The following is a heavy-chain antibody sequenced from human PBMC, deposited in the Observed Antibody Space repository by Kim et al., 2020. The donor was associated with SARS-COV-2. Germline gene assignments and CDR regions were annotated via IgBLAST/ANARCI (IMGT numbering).Heavy chain of an antibody. J-gene: IGHJ4*02. CDR3: AKLLGTNIVIDY. CDR2: ITGSGGST. CDR1: GFTFSTYG. V-gene: IGHV3-23*01. D-gene: IGHD3-16*02. Sequence: GGSLRLSCAVSGFTFSTYGMNWVRQAPGKGLEWVSAITGSGGSTYYADSVKGRFTISRDNSKNTLYLQMSSLRVEDTAVYYCAKLLGTNIVIDYWGQGT.